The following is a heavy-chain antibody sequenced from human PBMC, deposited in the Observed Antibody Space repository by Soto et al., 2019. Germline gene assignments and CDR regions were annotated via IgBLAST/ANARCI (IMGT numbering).Heavy chain of an antibody. CDR2: INHSGST. V-gene: IGHV4-34*01. CDR3: ARDKITGLFDY. Sequence: SETLSLTCAVYGGSFSGYSWTWIRQPPGTGLEWIGEINHSGSTNFNPSLKSRVTISVDTSKNQFSLKLTSVTAADTAVYYCARDKITGLFDYWGQGTLVTVS. D-gene: IGHD2-8*02. J-gene: IGHJ4*02. CDR1: GGSFSGYS.